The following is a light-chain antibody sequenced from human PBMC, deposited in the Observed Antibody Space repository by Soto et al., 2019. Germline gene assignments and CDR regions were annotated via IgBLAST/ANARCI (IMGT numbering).Light chain of an antibody. CDR1: QSLSSN. V-gene: IGKV3-15*01. J-gene: IGKJ5*01. CDR3: QQYKSSPMT. Sequence: EILMTQSPATLSVSPGERATLSWGASQSLSSNLAWYQQKPGQAPRLLIYGASTRVTGIPARFSGSGSGTEFTLTISSLKSEDFAIYYCQQYKSSPMTFGPGTRLEIK. CDR2: GAS.